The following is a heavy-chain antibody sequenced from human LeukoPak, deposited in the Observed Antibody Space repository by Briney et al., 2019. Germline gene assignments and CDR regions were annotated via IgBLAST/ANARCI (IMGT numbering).Heavy chain of an antibody. CDR2: ISYDGSNK. J-gene: IGHJ4*02. CDR3: AREWLRGSFDY. CDR1: GFTFSSYA. V-gene: IGHV3-30-3*01. Sequence: PGGSLRLSCAASGFTFSSYAMHWVRQAPGKGLEWVAVISYDGSNKYYADSVKGRFTISRDNSKNTLYLQMNSLRAEDTAVYYCAREWLRGSFDYWGQGTLVTVSS. D-gene: IGHD5-12*01.